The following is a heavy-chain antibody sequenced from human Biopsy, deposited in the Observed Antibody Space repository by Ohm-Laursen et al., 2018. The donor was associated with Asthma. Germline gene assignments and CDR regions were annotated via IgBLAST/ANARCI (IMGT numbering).Heavy chain of an antibody. V-gene: IGHV3-30*03. CDR3: ARGLDYSGRSGFDY. D-gene: IGHD3-10*01. CDR2: ISYDGNHK. Sequence: SLRLSCAASGFMFSSFGMHWVRQAPGKGLEWVAVISYDGNHKFYEDSVKGRFTISRGNSMNTLYLHMNSLRVEDTAVYYCARGLDYSGRSGFDYWGQGTLSLSPQ. J-gene: IGHJ4*02. CDR1: GFMFSSFG.